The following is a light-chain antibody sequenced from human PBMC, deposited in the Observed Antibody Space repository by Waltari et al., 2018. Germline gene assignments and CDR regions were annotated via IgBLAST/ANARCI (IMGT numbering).Light chain of an antibody. Sequence: DIQFTQSPSSLSASLGDRVSITCRASQSISSYFNWYQQKPGQAPKLLIYAASSLPSGVPSRFSGSGSGTDFTLTISSLQPEDFATYYCQQSNRTPWTFGQGTKVEIK. V-gene: IGKV1-39*01. CDR3: QQSNRTPWT. CDR2: AAS. CDR1: QSISSY. J-gene: IGKJ1*01.